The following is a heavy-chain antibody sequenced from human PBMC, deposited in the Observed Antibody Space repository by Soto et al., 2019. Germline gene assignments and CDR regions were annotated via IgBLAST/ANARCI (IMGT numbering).Heavy chain of an antibody. V-gene: IGHV3-23*01. CDR2: ITSGGNT. D-gene: IGHD1-20*01. J-gene: IGHJ4*02. CDR3: AKKTDNNGLDY. CDR1: GFTFSNYP. Sequence: GGSLILSCAASGFTFSNYPMNWVRQAPGKGLEWVSGITSGGNTYYTDSAKGRFTISIDNSKNTLYLQVNCLRAEDTAVYYCAKKTDNNGLDYWGQGTLVTVSS.